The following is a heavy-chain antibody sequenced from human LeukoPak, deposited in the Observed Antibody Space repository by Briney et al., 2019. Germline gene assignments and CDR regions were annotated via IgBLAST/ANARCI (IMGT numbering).Heavy chain of an antibody. Sequence: LWASVKVSCKASGGTFSSYAISWVRQAPGQGLEWMGGIIPIFGTANYAQKFQGRVTITADESTSTAYMELSSLRSEDTAVYYCAREYLFGGGFDYWGQGTLVTVSS. V-gene: IGHV1-69*13. CDR1: GGTFSSYA. J-gene: IGHJ4*02. CDR3: AREYLFGGGFDY. D-gene: IGHD2-15*01. CDR2: IIPIFGTA.